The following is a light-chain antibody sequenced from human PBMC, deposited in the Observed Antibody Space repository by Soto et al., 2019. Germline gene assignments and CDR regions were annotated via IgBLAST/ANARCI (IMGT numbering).Light chain of an antibody. V-gene: IGKV3-20*01. CDR3: QQYGSSPPAT. J-gene: IGKJ4*01. CDR2: GAS. CDR1: QSVCSSY. Sequence: EIVLTQSPGTLSLSPGERATLSCRASQSVCSSYLAWYQQKPGQAPRLLIYGASSRATGTPDRFSGSGSGTDFTLTICRLEPEDFAVYYCQQYGSSPPATFGGGTKVETK.